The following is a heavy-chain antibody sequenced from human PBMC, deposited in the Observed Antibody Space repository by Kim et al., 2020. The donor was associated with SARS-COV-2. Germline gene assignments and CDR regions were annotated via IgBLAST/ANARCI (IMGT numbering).Heavy chain of an antibody. CDR3: FIDYPPPHYAHYRVVDI. CDR2: IIPMFRTT. J-gene: IGHJ3*02. V-gene: IGHV1-69*13. Sequence: SVKVSCKASGGTFSNFGFTWVRQAPGHGLAWVGGIIPMFRTTKYAQTFQDRVTILADESTTTVYMELNSLRSDDTALYYCFIDYPPPHYAHYRVVDIWG. D-gene: IGHD2-2*01. CDR1: GGTFSNFG.